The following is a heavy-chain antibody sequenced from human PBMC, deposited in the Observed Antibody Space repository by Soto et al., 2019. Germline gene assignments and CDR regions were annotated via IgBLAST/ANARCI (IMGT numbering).Heavy chain of an antibody. CDR2: IYYSGST. CDR3: ARDSVYAGSYYFARYFDY. CDR1: GGSISSGGYY. D-gene: IGHD3-10*01. Sequence: QVQLQESGPGLVKPSQTLSLTCTVSGGSISSGGYYWSWIRQHPGKGLEWIGYIYYSGSTYYNPSLKSRVTISVDTSNNQFSLKLSSVTAADTAVYYCARDSVYAGSYYFARYFDYWGQGTLVTVSS. J-gene: IGHJ4*02. V-gene: IGHV4-31*03.